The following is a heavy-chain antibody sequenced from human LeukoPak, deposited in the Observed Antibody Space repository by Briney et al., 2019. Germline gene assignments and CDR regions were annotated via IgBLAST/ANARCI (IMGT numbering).Heavy chain of an antibody. V-gene: IGHV3-30*03. J-gene: IGHJ4*02. Sequence: PGRSLRLSCAASGFTFSLYGMHWVRQAPGKGLEWVALMSHDGSNKFYAESVTDRFTISRDNSKNTLYLQMNSLRAEDTAVYYCARDHYYESSGYQNWGQGTLVTVSS. D-gene: IGHD3-22*01. CDR3: ARDHYYESSGYQN. CDR1: GFTFSLYG. CDR2: MSHDGSNK.